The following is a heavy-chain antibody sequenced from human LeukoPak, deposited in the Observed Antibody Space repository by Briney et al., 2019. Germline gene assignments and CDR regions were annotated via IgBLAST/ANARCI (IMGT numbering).Heavy chain of an antibody. J-gene: IGHJ4*02. CDR3: ARWKGYSSSWFFDY. CDR1: GGSFSGYY. CDR2: INHSGST. V-gene: IGHV4-34*01. D-gene: IGHD6-13*01. Sequence: SETLSLTCAVYGGSFSGYYWSWIRQPPGKGLEWIGEINHSGSTYYNPSLKSRVTISVDTSKNQFSLKLSSVTAADTAVYYCARWKGYSSSWFFDYWGQGTLVTVSS.